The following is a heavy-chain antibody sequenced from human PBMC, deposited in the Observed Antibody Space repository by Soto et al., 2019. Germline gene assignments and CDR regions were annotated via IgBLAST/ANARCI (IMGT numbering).Heavy chain of an antibody. J-gene: IGHJ4*02. CDR1: GGSVGSGSYY. Sequence: SETLSLTCTVSGGSVGSGSYYWSWIRQPPGKGLEWIGYIYYSGSTNYNPSLKSRVTISVDTSKNQFSLKLSSVTAADTAVYYCARDSYYYDSFGYYIFDYWGQGTLVTVSS. D-gene: IGHD3-22*01. CDR3: ARDSYYYDSFGYYIFDY. V-gene: IGHV4-61*01. CDR2: IYYSGST.